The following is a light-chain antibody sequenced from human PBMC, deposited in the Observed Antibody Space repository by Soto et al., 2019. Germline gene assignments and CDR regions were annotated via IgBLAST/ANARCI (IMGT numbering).Light chain of an antibody. J-gene: IGLJ1*01. CDR2: DVS. Sequence: QSVLTQPRSVSGSPGHSVTISCTGTSSDVGGYSYVSWYQQHPGKAPKLMISDVSKQPSGVPDRFSGSKFGNTASLTISGLQAEDEADYYCCSYAGAFTYVFGSGTKVTVL. CDR1: SSDVGGYSY. V-gene: IGLV2-11*01. CDR3: CSYAGAFTYV.